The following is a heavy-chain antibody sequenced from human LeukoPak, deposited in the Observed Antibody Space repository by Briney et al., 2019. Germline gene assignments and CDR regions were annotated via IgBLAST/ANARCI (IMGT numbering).Heavy chain of an antibody. CDR1: GFTFGNAW. CDR3: TTVTSYDSSSFDY. Sequence: PGGSLRLSCAASGFTFGNAWMSWVRQAPGKGLEWVGRIKSKTDGGTTDYAAPVKGRFTISRDDSKNTLYLQMNSLKTEDTAVYYCTTVTSYDSSSFDYWGQGTLVTLSS. J-gene: IGHJ4*02. D-gene: IGHD3-22*01. V-gene: IGHV3-15*01. CDR2: IKSKTDGGTT.